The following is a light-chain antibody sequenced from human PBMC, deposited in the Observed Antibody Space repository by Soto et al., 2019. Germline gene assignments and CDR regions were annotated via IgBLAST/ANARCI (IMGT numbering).Light chain of an antibody. Sequence: DIQMNQSPSTLSASVGDRVSITCRASQRISSWLAWYQQKPGKAPKLLIYDASSLESGVPSRFSGSGSGTEFTLTISSLQPDDFATYYCQRYHGYSWTFGQGTKVEIK. CDR1: QRISSW. CDR3: QRYHGYSWT. CDR2: DAS. J-gene: IGKJ1*01. V-gene: IGKV1-5*01.